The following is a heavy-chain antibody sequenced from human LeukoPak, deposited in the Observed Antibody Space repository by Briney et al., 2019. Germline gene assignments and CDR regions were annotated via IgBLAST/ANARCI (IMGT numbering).Heavy chain of an antibody. J-gene: IGHJ4*02. Sequence: GGALRLSCAASGFTFSTFAMIWVRQPPGKGLEWGSRIFPSGGEIHYADSVRGRFTISSDNSKSTLPLQMNSLRAEDTAIYYCATYRQVLLPFESWGQGTLVTVSS. CDR2: IFPSGGEI. D-gene: IGHD2-8*02. V-gene: IGHV3-23*01. CDR1: GFTFSTFA. CDR3: ATYRQVLLPFES.